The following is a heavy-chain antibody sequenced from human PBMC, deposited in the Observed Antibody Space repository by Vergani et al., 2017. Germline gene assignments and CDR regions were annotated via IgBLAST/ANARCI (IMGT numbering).Heavy chain of an antibody. J-gene: IGHJ4*02. V-gene: IGHV4-39*07. CDR1: GGSISSSSYY. CDR3: ARETYYYGAGSSTDFDY. CDR2: IYYSGST. D-gene: IGHD3-10*01. Sequence: QLQLQESGPGLVKPSETLSLTCTVSGGSISSSSYYWGWIRQPPGKGLEWIGSIYYSGSTYYNQSLKSRVTISVDTSKNQFSLKLSSVTAADTAVYYCARETYYYGAGSSTDFDYWGQGTLVTVSA.